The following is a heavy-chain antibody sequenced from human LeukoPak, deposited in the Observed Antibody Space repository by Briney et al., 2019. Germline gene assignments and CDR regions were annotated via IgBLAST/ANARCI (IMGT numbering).Heavy chain of an antibody. CDR2: ISGSGGST. CDR1: GFTFSSYA. D-gene: IGHD3-10*01. Sequence: RSGGSLRLSCAASGFTFSSYAMSWVRQAPGKGLEWVSAISGSGGSTYYADSVRGRFTISRDNSKNTLYLHMNSLRAEDTAVYYCAKGPEDRYYYGSGSYYPEIAFDIWGQGTMVTVSS. CDR3: AKGPEDRYYYGSGSYYPEIAFDI. J-gene: IGHJ3*02. V-gene: IGHV3-23*01.